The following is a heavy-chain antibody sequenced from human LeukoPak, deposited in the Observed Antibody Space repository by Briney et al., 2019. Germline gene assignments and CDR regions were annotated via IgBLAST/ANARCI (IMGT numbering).Heavy chain of an antibody. J-gene: IGHJ4*02. CDR2: IYYSGST. V-gene: IGHV4-39*07. Sequence: KPSETLSLTCTVSGGSISSSSYYWGWIRQPPGKGLEWIGSIYYSGSTNYNPSLKSQVTISVDTSKNQFSLKLSSVTAADTAVYYCARALKHQRPAVDYWGQGTLVTVSS. D-gene: IGHD1-14*01. CDR3: ARALKHQRPAVDY. CDR1: GGSISSSSYY.